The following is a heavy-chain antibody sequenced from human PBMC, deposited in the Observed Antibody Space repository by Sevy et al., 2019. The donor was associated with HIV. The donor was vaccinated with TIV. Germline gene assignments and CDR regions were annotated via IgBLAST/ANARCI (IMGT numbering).Heavy chain of an antibody. Sequence: ASVKVSCRASGYTFRSYGISWVRQAPGQGLEWMGWISPYTGDTDFAQKVQGRISMTSDTSTSTAYMEERSLRSDDTAVYYCARDKPQGVVVLPGAMWGGVDYWGQGTLVTVSS. CDR1: GYTFRSYG. J-gene: IGHJ4*02. CDR3: ARDKPQGVVVLPGAMWGGVDY. D-gene: IGHD2-2*01. CDR2: ISPYTGDT. V-gene: IGHV1-18*01.